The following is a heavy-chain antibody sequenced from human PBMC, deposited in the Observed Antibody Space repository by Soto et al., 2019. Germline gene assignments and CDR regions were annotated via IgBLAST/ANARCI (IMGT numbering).Heavy chain of an antibody. CDR1: GGSFSGYY. Sequence: SETLSLTCAVYGGSFSGYYWSWIRQPPGKGLEWIGEINHSGSTNYNPSLKSRVTISVDTSKNQFSLKLSSVTAADTAVYYCARGKGYCSGGSCQNFDYWGQGTLVTVSS. CDR2: INHSGST. D-gene: IGHD2-15*01. J-gene: IGHJ4*02. V-gene: IGHV4-34*01. CDR3: ARGKGYCSGGSCQNFDY.